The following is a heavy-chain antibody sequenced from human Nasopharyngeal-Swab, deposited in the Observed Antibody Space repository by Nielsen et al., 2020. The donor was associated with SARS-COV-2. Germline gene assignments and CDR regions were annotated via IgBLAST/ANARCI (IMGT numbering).Heavy chain of an antibody. V-gene: IGHV3-53*01. CDR2: IYPGGST. CDR1: GFIVSSNY. J-gene: IGHJ4*02. CDR3: AREVRGYIDC. D-gene: IGHD5-18*01. Sequence: GESLKISCAASGFIVSSNYMNWVRQAPGKGLEWVSVIYPGGSTYYADSVKGRFTIPRDSSKSTLYLQMSSLRAEDSAVYYCAREVRGYIDCWGQGTLVAVSS.